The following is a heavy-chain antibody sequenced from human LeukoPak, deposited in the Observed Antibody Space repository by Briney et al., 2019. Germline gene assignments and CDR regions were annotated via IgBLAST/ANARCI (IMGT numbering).Heavy chain of an antibody. D-gene: IGHD6-13*01. V-gene: IGHV3-74*01. CDR1: GFTFSNFW. J-gene: IGHJ6*02. Sequence: GGSLRLSCAASGFTFSNFWMHWVRQAPGKGLVWVALIYDDGSFTRYADSVKGRFTISRDNAKNSLYLQMNSLRAEDTAVYYCAHSRGPDSSRVPFYYYGMDVWGQGTTVTVSS. CDR3: AHSRGPDSSRVPFYYYGMDV. CDR2: IYDDGSFT.